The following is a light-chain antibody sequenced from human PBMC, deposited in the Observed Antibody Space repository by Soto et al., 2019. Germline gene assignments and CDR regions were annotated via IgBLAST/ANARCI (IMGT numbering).Light chain of an antibody. V-gene: IGLV2-14*01. Sequence: QSVLTQPASVSGSPGQSITISCTGTSSDVGGYNYVSWYQQHPGKAPKLMIYEVSNRPSGVSNRFSGSKSGNTASLSISGLQAEDEADYYCSSYKRSSTLVFGGGTK. CDR3: SSYKRSSTLV. CDR1: SSDVGGYNY. CDR2: EVS. J-gene: IGLJ2*01.